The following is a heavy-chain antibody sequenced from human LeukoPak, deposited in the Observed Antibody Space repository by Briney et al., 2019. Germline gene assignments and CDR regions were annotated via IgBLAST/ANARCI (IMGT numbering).Heavy chain of an antibody. CDR1: GGTFSSYA. Sequence: GASVKVYCKASGGTFSSYAISWVRQAPGQGLEWMGGIIPIFGTANYAQKFQGRVTITTDESTSTAYMELSSLRSEDTAVYYCARDKAYCSSTSCYYYYYMDVWGKGTTVTVSS. J-gene: IGHJ6*03. D-gene: IGHD2-2*01. CDR2: IIPIFGTA. CDR3: ARDKAYCSSTSCYYYYYMDV. V-gene: IGHV1-69*05.